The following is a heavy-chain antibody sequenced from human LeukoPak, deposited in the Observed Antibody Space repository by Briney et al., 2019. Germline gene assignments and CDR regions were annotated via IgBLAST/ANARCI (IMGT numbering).Heavy chain of an antibody. CDR2: VYYSGITSYNPSLGGST. D-gene: IGHD3-10*01. Sequence: SETLSLTCTLSGGSIISGSYYWVWIRQPPGKGLEWMGNVYYSGITSYNPSLGGSTSYSPSLNSRVTISVDTSKNQFSLKLRSVTAADTALYYCARHSHSDWYLDLWGRGTLVTVAS. J-gene: IGHJ2*01. CDR1: GGSIISGSYY. CDR3: ARHSHSDWYLDL. V-gene: IGHV4-39*01.